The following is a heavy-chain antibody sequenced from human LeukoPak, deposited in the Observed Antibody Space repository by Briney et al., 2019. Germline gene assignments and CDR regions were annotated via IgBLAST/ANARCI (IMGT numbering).Heavy chain of an antibody. D-gene: IGHD5-18*01. CDR1: GFTFDDYA. J-gene: IGHJ4*02. V-gene: IGHV3-9*01. CDR2: ISWNSGSI. CDR3: AKDSHGSYEGNFDY. Sequence: TGGSLRLSCAASGFTFDDYAMHWVRQAPGKGLEWVSGISWNSGSIGYADSVRGRFTISRDNAKNSLYLQMNSLRAEDTALYYCAKDSHGSYEGNFDYWGQGTLVTVSS.